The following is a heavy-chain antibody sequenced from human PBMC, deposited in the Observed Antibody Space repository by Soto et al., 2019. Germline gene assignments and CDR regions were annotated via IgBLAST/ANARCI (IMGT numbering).Heavy chain of an antibody. CDR2: IIPILGIA. J-gene: IGHJ5*02. Sequence: ASVKVSCKASGGTFSSYTISWVRQAPGQGLEWMGRIIPILGIANYAQKFQGRVTITADKSTSTAYMELSSLRSEDTAVYYCARSWLGYCSSTSCYDNWFDPWGQGTLVTVSS. V-gene: IGHV1-69*02. CDR3: ARSWLGYCSSTSCYDNWFDP. D-gene: IGHD2-2*01. CDR1: GGTFSSYT.